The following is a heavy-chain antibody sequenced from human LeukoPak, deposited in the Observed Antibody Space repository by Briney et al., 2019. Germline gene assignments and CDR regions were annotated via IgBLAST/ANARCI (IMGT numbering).Heavy chain of an antibody. CDR2: ISAYNGNT. D-gene: IGHD2-15*01. V-gene: IGHV1-18*01. Sequence: ASVKVSCKASGYTFTSYGISWVRQAPGQGLEWMGWISAYNGNTNYAQKLQGRVTMTTDTSTSTAYVELRSLRSDDTAVYYCARGSPIECSGGSCSTLPSGDYWGQGTLVTVSS. J-gene: IGHJ4*02. CDR3: ARGSPIECSGGSCSTLPSGDY. CDR1: GYTFTSYG.